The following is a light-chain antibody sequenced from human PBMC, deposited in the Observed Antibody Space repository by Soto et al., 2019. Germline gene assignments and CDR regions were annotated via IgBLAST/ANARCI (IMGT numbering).Light chain of an antibody. CDR2: GAS. Sequence: DIVLTQSPGTLSLSPGERAALSCRASQSVSSSYLSWYQQKPGQAPRLLIYGASNRATGIADRFSGSGSGTDFTLTISRLEPEDFALYYCQHYGRSPITFGQGTRLEIK. V-gene: IGKV3-20*01. CDR1: QSVSSSY. J-gene: IGKJ5*01. CDR3: QHYGRSPIT.